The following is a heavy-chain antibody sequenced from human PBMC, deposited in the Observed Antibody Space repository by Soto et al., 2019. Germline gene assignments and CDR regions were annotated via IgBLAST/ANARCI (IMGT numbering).Heavy chain of an antibody. CDR2: VHYSGIT. J-gene: IGHJ4*02. V-gene: IGHV4-59*01. CDR3: ARQDMWLRD. D-gene: IGHD5-12*01. Sequence: QVQLQESGPGLVKPSETLSLTCTVSSASITPYYWSWVRQPPEKRLEWIGYVHYSGITNYNPSLEGRVTLSVDTSKNQFSLKLTSVTAADTAVYYCARQDMWLRDWGQGTLVTVSS. CDR1: SASITPYY.